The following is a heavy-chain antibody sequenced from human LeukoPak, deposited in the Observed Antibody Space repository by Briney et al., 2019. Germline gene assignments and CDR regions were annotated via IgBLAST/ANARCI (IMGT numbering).Heavy chain of an antibody. D-gene: IGHD6-19*01. CDR1: GFTFSSYP. CDR2: SSIVATQK. V-gene: IGHV3-30*04. Sequence: GSLRLSCAASGFTFSSYPLHWVRQTPGKGLEWMALSSIVATQKYNADAVKGRFTISRDNSKNTLYLQMNSLRFEDTAVYYCVREGQQWLVEGSWYFDLWGRGTLVTVSS. CDR3: VREGQQWLVEGSWYFDL. J-gene: IGHJ2*01.